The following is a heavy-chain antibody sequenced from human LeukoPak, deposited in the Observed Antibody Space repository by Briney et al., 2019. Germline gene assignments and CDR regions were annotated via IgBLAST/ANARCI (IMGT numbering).Heavy chain of an antibody. Sequence: PGGSLRLSCAASVCTFSRTWMAWVRQAPGKGLEWVANINQDGSTRQYVDSVKGRFTISRDNARNSLDLQMNSLRVEDTAVYYCARDQSGSLDYWGQGTLVTVSS. J-gene: IGHJ4*02. CDR3: ARDQSGSLDY. CDR2: INQDGSTR. V-gene: IGHV3-7*01. D-gene: IGHD1-26*01. CDR1: VCTFSRTW.